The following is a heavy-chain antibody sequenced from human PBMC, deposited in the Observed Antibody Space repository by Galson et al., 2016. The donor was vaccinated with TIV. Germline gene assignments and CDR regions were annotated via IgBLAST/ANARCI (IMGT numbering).Heavy chain of an antibody. CDR1: GFTFSHYG. J-gene: IGHJ4*02. CDR2: IRPDGITT. Sequence: SLRLSCAASGFTFSHYGMQWVRQAPGKGLEWVAHIRPDGITTDYVESVKGRFSMSRDQSKNTLFLEMKSLRGDDTAVYYCVRDSRCIFGLCYLGNFDYWGQGALVTVSS. V-gene: IGHV3-33*01. CDR3: VRDSRCIFGLCYLGNFDY. D-gene: IGHD2-21*02.